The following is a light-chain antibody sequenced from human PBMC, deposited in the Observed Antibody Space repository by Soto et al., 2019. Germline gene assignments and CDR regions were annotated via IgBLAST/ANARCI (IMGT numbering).Light chain of an antibody. Sequence: DVQLTQAPSTLSASVGDRVTITCRASQSIGNWLAWYQQKPGKAPNLLIYDASTLENGVQSRFSGSASGTDFTLTISSLQPYDFATYYCQQYNSYSPRTFGQGTKVEFK. V-gene: IGKV1-5*01. CDR2: DAS. CDR3: QQYNSYSPRT. CDR1: QSIGNW. J-gene: IGKJ1*01.